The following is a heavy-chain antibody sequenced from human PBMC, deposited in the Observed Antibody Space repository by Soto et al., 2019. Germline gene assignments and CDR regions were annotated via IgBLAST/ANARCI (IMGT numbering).Heavy chain of an antibody. CDR3: ARDPARTAMPNNWFDP. D-gene: IGHD5-18*01. V-gene: IGHV3-30-3*01. J-gene: IGHJ5*02. Sequence: QVQLVESGGGVVQPGRSLRLSCAASGFTFSSYAMHWVRQAPGKGLEWVAVISYDGSNKYYADSVKGRFTISRDNSKNTLYLQMNSLRAENTAVYYCARDPARTAMPNNWFDPWGQGTLVTVSS. CDR2: ISYDGSNK. CDR1: GFTFSSYA.